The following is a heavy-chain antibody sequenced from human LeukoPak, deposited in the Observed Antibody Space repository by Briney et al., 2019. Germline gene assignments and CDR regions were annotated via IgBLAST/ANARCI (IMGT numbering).Heavy chain of an antibody. D-gene: IGHD6-13*01. CDR1: GYTFTSYY. V-gene: IGHV1-46*01. J-gene: IGHJ6*02. CDR2: INPSGGST. Sequence: ASVTVSCKASGYTFTSYYMHWVRQAPGQGLEWMGIINPSGGSTSYAQKFQGRVTMTRDTSTSTVYMELSSLRSEDTAVYYCARDLPEAAAIYGMDAWGQGTTVTVSS. CDR3: ARDLPEAAAIYGMDA.